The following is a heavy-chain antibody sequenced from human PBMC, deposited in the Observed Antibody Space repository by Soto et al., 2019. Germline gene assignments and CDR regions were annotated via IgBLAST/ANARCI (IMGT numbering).Heavy chain of an antibody. CDR2: ISYDGSNK. V-gene: IGHV3-30*18. CDR1: GFTFSSYG. CDR3: AKDRYSRRTYYYYGMDV. J-gene: IGHJ6*02. D-gene: IGHD6-13*01. Sequence: HPGGSLRLSCAASGFTFSSYGMHWVRRAPGKGLEWVAVISYDGSNKYYADSVKGRFTISRDNSKNTLYLQMNSLRAEDTAVYYCAKDRYSRRTYYYYGMDVWGQGTTVTVSS.